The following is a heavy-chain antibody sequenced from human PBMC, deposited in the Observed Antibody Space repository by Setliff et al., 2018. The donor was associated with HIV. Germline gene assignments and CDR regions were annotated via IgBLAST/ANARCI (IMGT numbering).Heavy chain of an antibody. CDR3: ARIQWQVPGGWFDP. D-gene: IGHD6-19*01. Sequence: SETLSLTCTVSGGSLSSSSYSWGWIRQPPGKGLEWITIIYYSGNTYYNPSLKSRITLSVDTSKNQFSLRLTSVTASDTAVYYCARIQWQVPGGWFDPWGQGTLVTVSS. J-gene: IGHJ5*02. CDR2: IYYSGNT. CDR1: GGSLSSSSYS. V-gene: IGHV4-39*01.